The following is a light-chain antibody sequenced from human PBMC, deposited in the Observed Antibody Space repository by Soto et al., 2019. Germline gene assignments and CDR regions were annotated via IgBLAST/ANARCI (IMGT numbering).Light chain of an antibody. CDR2: SNS. CDR3: ASWDDSLNGPV. V-gene: IGLV1-44*01. J-gene: IGLJ3*02. CDR1: SSNIGSHS. Sequence: QLVLTQPPSTSGTPGQRVIISCSGSSSNIGSHSVNWYQHLPGTAPTLLIYSNSQRPSGVPDRFSGSKSGTSASLAISGLQSDDETDYYCASWDDSLNGPVFGGGTKLTVL.